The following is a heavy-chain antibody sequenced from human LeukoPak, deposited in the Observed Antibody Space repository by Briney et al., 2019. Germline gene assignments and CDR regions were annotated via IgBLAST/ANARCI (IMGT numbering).Heavy chain of an antibody. CDR3: ARDRGELNYFDY. D-gene: IGHD1-26*01. CDR2: ISSSSSYI. CDR1: GLTFSSYS. V-gene: IGHV3-21*01. J-gene: IGHJ4*02. Sequence: GGSLRLSCAASGLTFSSYSMNWVRQAPGKGQDWDSSISSSSSYIYYADSVKGRFTISRDIAKNSLYLQMNSLRAEDTAVYYCARDRGELNYFDYWGQGTLVTVSS.